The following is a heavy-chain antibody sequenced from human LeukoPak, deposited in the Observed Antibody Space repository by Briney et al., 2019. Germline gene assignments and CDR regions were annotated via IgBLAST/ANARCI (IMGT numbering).Heavy chain of an antibody. CDR3: ARGGTRTYYYYMDV. D-gene: IGHD1-7*01. J-gene: IGHJ6*03. CDR1: GFTFSDYY. CDR2: ISSRDSTI. Sequence: PGGSLRLSCAASGFTFSDYYMSWIRQAPGKGLEWVSYISSRDSTIYFADSVKGRFTISRDNAKTSLYLQMNSLRAEDTAVYYCARGGTRTYYYYMDVWGKGTTVTISS. V-gene: IGHV3-11*04.